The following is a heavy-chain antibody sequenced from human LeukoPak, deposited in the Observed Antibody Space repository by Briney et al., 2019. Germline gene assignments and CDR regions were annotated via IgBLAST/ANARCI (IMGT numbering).Heavy chain of an antibody. CDR1: GGSISSSNW. CDR3: ASRPGGGWTTYNWFDP. V-gene: IGHV4-4*02. D-gene: IGHD6-19*01. J-gene: IGHJ5*02. Sequence: SETLSLTCAVSGGSISSSNWWSWVRQPPGKGLEWIGEIYHSGSTNYNPSLKSRVTISVDKSKNQFSLKLSSVTAADTAVYYCASRPGGGWTTYNWFDPWGQGTLVTVSS. CDR2: IYHSGST.